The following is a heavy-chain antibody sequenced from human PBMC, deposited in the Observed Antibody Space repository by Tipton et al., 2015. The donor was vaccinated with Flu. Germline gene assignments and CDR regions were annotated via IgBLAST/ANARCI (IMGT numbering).Heavy chain of an antibody. CDR3: ARVGLLTVFGILIPNHFDP. Sequence: LRLSCAVYGGSFSGYYWSWIRQPPGKGLEWIGEINHSGSTNYNPSLKSRVTISVDTSKNQFSLKLKSVTAADTAVYYCARVGLLTVFGILIPNHFDPWGQGTLVTVSS. CDR1: GGSFSGYY. V-gene: IGHV4-34*01. J-gene: IGHJ5*02. CDR2: INHSGST. D-gene: IGHD3-3*01.